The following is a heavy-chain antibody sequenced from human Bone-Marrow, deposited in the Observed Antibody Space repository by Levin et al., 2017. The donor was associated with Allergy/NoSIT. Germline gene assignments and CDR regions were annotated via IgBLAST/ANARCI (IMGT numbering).Heavy chain of an antibody. J-gene: IGHJ2*01. CDR3: ARDGGQAAPNWYFDL. CDR1: GNSISSGYY. V-gene: IGHV4-38-2*02. CDR2: IYHSGSTY. D-gene: IGHD3-16*01. Sequence: SQTLSLTCAVSGNSISSGYYWGWIRQPPGKGLEWIGTIYHSGSTYYYNPSLKSRVTISVDTSKNQFSLKVTSVTAADTAVYYCARDGGQAAPNWYFDLWGRGALVTVSS.